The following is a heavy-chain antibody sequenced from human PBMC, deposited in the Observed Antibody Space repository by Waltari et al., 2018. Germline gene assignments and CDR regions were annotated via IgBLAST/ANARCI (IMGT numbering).Heavy chain of an antibody. V-gene: IGHV3-11*04. CDR3: ARTARATVLFDY. J-gene: IGHJ4*02. D-gene: IGHD4-17*01. CDR1: GFTFSYSY. CDR2: ISSSGSTI. Sequence: QVQLVESGGGLVKPGGSLRLSLAAAGFTFSYSYISWIRQAPGKGLEWVSYISSSGSTIYYADSVKGRFTISRDNAKNSLYLQMNSLRAEDTAVYYCARTARATVLFDYWGQGTLVTVSS.